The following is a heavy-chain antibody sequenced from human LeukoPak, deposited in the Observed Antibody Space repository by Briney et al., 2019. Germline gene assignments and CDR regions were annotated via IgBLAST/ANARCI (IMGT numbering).Heavy chain of an antibody. V-gene: IGHV4-59*01. J-gene: IGHJ4*02. Sequence: PSETLSLTCTVSGGSISSYYWNWIRQPPGKGLEWIGYIYYSGSTNYNPSLKSRVTMSVDTSKNQFSLKLSSVTAADTAVYYCARESSTAILGYFDYWGQGILVTVCS. CDR2: IYYSGST. CDR1: GGSISSYY. D-gene: IGHD2-21*02. CDR3: ARESSTAILGYFDY.